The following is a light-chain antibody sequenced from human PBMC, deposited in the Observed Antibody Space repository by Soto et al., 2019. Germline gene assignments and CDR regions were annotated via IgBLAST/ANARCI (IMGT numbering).Light chain of an antibody. Sequence: DIVMTQTPLSSPVTLGQPASISCRSSQILVHSDGNTYLSWLQQRPGQPPRLLIYKTSIRFSGVPDRFSGSGAGTDFTLSISRVEAEDVGIYYCMQASQFPFTFGPGTTVDIK. CDR3: MQASQFPFT. CDR1: QILVHSDGNTY. CDR2: KTS. J-gene: IGKJ3*01. V-gene: IGKV2-24*01.